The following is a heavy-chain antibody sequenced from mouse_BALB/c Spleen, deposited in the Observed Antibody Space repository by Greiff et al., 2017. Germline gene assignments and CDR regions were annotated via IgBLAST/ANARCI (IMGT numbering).Heavy chain of an antibody. D-gene: IGHD2-14*01. J-gene: IGHJ2*01. CDR3: ARRGRYDGFDY. V-gene: IGHV1S81*02. Sequence: VQLQQSGAELVKPGASVKLSCKASGYTFTSYWMHWVKQRPGQGLEWIGEINPSNGRTNYNEKFKSKATLTVDKSSSTAYMQLSSLTSEDSAVYYCARRGRYDGFDYWGQGTTLTVSS. CDR1: GYTFTSYW. CDR2: INPSNGRT.